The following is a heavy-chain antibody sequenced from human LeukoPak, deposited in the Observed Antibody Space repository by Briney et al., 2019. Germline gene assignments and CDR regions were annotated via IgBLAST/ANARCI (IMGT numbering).Heavy chain of an antibody. CDR1: GFTFSDYY. CDR2: ISDSGSSI. J-gene: IGHJ5*02. D-gene: IGHD2-15*01. CDR3: ARDSVVVVAATEFNWFDP. V-gene: IGHV3-11*04. Sequence: GGSLRLSCAASGFTFSDYYMSWIRQAPGKGLEWVSHISDSGSSIYYADSVKGRFTISRDNAKNSLYLQMNSLRAEDTAVYYCARDSVVVVAATEFNWFDPWGQGTLVTVSS.